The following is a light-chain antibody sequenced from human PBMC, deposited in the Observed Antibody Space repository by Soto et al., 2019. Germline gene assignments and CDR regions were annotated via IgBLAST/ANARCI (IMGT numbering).Light chain of an antibody. CDR2: SND. CDR3: AAWDDSLNVYV. CDR1: VSNIGSNT. V-gene: IGLV1-44*01. Sequence: QSALTQPPSASGPPGQRVTISCSGSVSNIGSNTVNWYQHLPGTAPRFLIYSNDQRPSGVPDRVSGSKSGTSASLAISGLQSEDEADYYCAAWDDSLNVYVFGTGTKVTV. J-gene: IGLJ1*01.